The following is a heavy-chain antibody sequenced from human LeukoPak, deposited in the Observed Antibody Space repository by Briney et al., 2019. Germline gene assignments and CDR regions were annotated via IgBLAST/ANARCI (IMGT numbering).Heavy chain of an antibody. CDR2: IYTSGST. D-gene: IGHD3-10*01. CDR1: GGSISSYY. V-gene: IGHV4-4*07. CDR3: ARHGLNREIKTVRGVKYPSFDP. J-gene: IGHJ5*02. Sequence: SETLSLTCTVSGGSISSYYWSWIRQPAGKGLEWIGRIYTSGSTNYNPSLKGRVTMSVDTSKNQFSLKLSSVTAADTAVYYCARHGLNREIKTVRGVKYPSFDPWGQGTLVTVSS.